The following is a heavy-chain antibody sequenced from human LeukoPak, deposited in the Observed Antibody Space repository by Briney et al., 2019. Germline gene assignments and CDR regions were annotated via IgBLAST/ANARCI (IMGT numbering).Heavy chain of an antibody. CDR3: ARSMVRVPGDP. Sequence: ASVKVSCKASGYTFTSYYMHWVRQAPGQGLEWMGIINPSGGSTSYAQKYQGRVTMTRDTSTSTVYMELSSLRSEDTAVYYCARSMVRVPGDPWGQGTLVTVSS. CDR1: GYTFTSYY. CDR2: INPSGGST. V-gene: IGHV1-46*03. J-gene: IGHJ5*02. D-gene: IGHD3-10*01.